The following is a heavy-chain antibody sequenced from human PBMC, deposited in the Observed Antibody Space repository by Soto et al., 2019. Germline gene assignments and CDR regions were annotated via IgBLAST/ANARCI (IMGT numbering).Heavy chain of an antibody. V-gene: IGHV3-23*01. D-gene: IGHD3-10*01. J-gene: IGHJ4*02. CDR3: AKGDYYGSGTYYLSFDY. CDR2: ISGSGDNT. Sequence: PGGSLRLSCAASGFTFSSFAVNWVRQAPGKGLEWVSGISGSGDNTYYADSVKGRFTISRDNSKNTVYVQMNSLRAEDTAVYYCAKGDYYGSGTYYLSFDYWGQGTLVTVSS. CDR1: GFTFSSFA.